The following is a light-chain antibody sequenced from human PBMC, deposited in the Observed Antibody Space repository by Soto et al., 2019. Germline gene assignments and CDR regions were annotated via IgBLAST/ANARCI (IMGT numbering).Light chain of an antibody. J-gene: IGKJ5*01. CDR1: QSVSSN. CDR3: QHYNSYSEA. CDR2: GAS. Sequence: EIVLTQSPGTLSLSPGERATLSCRASQSVSSNLAWYQQKPGQAPRLLIYGASTRATGIPARFSGSGSGTEFTLTISSLQPDDFATYYCQHYNSYSEAFGQGTRLEI. V-gene: IGKV3-15*01.